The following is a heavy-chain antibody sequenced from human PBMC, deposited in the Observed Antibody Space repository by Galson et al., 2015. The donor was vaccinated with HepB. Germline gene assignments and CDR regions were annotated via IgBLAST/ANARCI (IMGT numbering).Heavy chain of an antibody. D-gene: IGHD3-9*01. CDR3: VKRPYYDILTGYYPFDY. CDR2: ISSNGGST. J-gene: IGHJ4*02. CDR1: GFTFSSYA. Sequence: SLRLSCAASGFTFSSYAMHWVRQAPGKGLEYVSAISSNGGSTYYADSVKGRFTISRDNSKNTLYLQMSSLRAEDTAVYYCVKRPYYDILTGYYPFDYWGQGTLVTVSS. V-gene: IGHV3-64D*06.